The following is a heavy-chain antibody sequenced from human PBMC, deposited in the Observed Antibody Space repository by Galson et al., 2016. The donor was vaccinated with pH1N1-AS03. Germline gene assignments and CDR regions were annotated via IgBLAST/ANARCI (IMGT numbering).Heavy chain of an antibody. CDR3: ATLSVTTFLFDY. CDR2: IYTSGSS. D-gene: IGHD4-17*01. CDR1: GGSISSGRYY. V-gene: IGHV4-61*02. J-gene: IGHJ4*02. Sequence: LSLTCTVSGGSISSGRYYWSWIRQPAGKGLEWIGRIYTSGSSNYNPSLRSRVTISIETSKNQISLNLSSLTAADPAVYYCATLSVTTFLFDYWGQGTLVAVSS.